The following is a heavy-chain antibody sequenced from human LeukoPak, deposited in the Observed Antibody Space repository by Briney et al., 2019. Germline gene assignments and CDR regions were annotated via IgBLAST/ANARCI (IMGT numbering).Heavy chain of an antibody. J-gene: IGHJ5*02. V-gene: IGHV1-18*01. CDR2: INAYNGNT. Sequence: ASVKVSCKASGYTFTSYGISWVRQAPGQGLEWMGWINAYNGNTNYAQKFQGRVTMTTDTSTSTAYMELRSLRSDDTAVYYCARGSRYQLLYWFDPWGQGTLVTVSS. D-gene: IGHD2-2*01. CDR3: ARGSRYQLLYWFDP. CDR1: GYTFTSYG.